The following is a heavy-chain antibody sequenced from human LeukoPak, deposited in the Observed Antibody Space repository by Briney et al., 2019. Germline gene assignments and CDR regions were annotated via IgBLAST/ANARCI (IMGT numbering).Heavy chain of an antibody. CDR3: ARDDHSSGYYYFDY. CDR2: IYYSGST. V-gene: IGHV4-59*12. D-gene: IGHD3-22*01. CDR1: GGSISSYY. J-gene: IGHJ4*02. Sequence: SETLSLTCTVSGGSISSYYWSWIRQPPGKGLEWIGYIYYSGSTNYNPSLKSRVTISVDTSKNQFSLKLSSVAAADTAVYYCARDDHSSGYYYFDYWGQGTLVTVSS.